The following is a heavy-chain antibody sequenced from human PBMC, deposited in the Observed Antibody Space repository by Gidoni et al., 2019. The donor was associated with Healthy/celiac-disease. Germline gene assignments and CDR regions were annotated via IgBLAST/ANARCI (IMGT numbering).Heavy chain of an antibody. Sequence: QVQLQESGPGLVKPSQTLSLTCPVPGGPLSISDYYWSWLRQHPGKGLEWIGSIYYSGSSYFNPSLEGRITFSVDTSKNQFSLKLNSVTAADTAVYYCAKIRRGRGNWFDPWGQGTLVTVSS. V-gene: IGHV4-31*03. CDR2: IYYSGSS. J-gene: IGHJ5*02. CDR1: GGPLSISDYY. D-gene: IGHD3-16*01. CDR3: AKIRRGRGNWFDP.